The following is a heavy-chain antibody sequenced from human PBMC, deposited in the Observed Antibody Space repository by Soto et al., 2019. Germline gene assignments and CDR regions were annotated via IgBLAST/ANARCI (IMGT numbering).Heavy chain of an antibody. CDR2: IYPGDSDT. D-gene: IGHD3-22*01. V-gene: IGHV5-51*01. CDR3: ARHPDYYDSSGYYFYYYYGMDV. Sequence: GESLKISCKGSGYSFTSYWIGWVRQMPGKGLEWMGIIYPGDSDTRYSPSFQGQVTISADKSISTAYLQWSSLKASDTAMYYCARHPDYYDSSGYYFYYYYGMDVWGQGTKVTVSS. CDR1: GYSFTSYW. J-gene: IGHJ6*02.